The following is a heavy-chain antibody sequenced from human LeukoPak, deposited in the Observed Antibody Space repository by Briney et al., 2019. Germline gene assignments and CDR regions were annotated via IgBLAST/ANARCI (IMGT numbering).Heavy chain of an antibody. Sequence: ASVKVSCKASGYTFTSYYMHWVRHAPGQGLEWMGIINPSGGSTSYAHKFLGRVTMTRATSTSTVHMELSSLRSEDTAVYYCARGGFHSSSWYAQDAFDIWGQGTMVTVSS. J-gene: IGHJ3*02. CDR3: ARGGFHSSSWYAQDAFDI. CDR1: GYTFTSYY. D-gene: IGHD6-13*01. V-gene: IGHV1-46*01. CDR2: INPSGGST.